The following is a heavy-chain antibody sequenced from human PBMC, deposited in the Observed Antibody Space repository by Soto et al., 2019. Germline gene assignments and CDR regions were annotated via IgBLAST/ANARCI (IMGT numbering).Heavy chain of an antibody. D-gene: IGHD6-19*01. CDR1: GFTFSIYA. CDR2: IRGDDGRT. CDR3: AKGGDLKQWLEHCDY. V-gene: IGHV3-23*01. J-gene: IGHJ4*02. Sequence: EVQLLESGGGLVQPGGSLRLSCAASGFTFSIYAMTWVRQAPGKGLEWVSAIRGDDGRTFYADSVKGRFTISRDNSKDTLYLQMNSQRAEDTAVYYCAKGGDLKQWLEHCDYWGQGTLVTVSS.